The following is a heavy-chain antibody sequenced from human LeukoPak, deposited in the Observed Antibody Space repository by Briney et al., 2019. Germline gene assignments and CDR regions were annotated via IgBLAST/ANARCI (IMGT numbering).Heavy chain of an antibody. CDR3: ARIVVVPAGAFDI. D-gene: IGHD2-2*01. CDR2: IYASGST. CDR1: GGSISSGSYY. Sequence: SQTLSLTCTVSGGSISSGSYYWSWIRQPAGKGLEWIGRIYASGSTNYNPSLKSRVTISVDTSKNQFSLKLSSVTAADTAVYYCARIVVVPAGAFDIWGQGTRVTVSS. V-gene: IGHV4-61*02. J-gene: IGHJ3*02.